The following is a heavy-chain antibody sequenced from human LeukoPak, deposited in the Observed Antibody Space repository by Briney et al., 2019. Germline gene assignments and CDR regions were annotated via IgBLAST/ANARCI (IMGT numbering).Heavy chain of an antibody. Sequence: GGSLRLSCAASGFTLSSYWMHWVRQAPGKGLEWVANIKQDGSEKYYVDSVKGRFTISRDNAKNSLYLQMNSLRAEDTAVYYCARWYSSGWFDPWGQGTLVTVSS. CDR1: GFTLSSYW. CDR2: IKQDGSEK. D-gene: IGHD6-19*01. J-gene: IGHJ5*02. CDR3: ARWYSSGWFDP. V-gene: IGHV3-7*01.